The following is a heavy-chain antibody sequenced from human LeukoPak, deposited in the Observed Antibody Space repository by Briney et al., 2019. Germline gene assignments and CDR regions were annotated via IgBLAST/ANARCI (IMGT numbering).Heavy chain of an antibody. CDR1: GFTFSSYA. CDR2: ISGSGGST. V-gene: IGHV3-23*01. J-gene: IGHJ5*02. Sequence: PGGSLRLSCAASGFTFSSYAMSWVRQAPGKGLEWVSAISGSGGSTYYADSVKGRFTISRDNSKNTLYLQMNSLRAEDTAVYYCAGFNIVVVVAATRNWFDPWGQGTLVTVSS. D-gene: IGHD2-15*01. CDR3: AGFNIVVVVAATRNWFDP.